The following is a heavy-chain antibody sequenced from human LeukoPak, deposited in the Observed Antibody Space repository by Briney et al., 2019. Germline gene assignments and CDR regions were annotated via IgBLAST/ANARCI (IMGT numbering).Heavy chain of an antibody. D-gene: IGHD4-17*01. CDR1: AFTFNTYP. CDR2: ITDSGGRT. J-gene: IGHJ4*02. V-gene: IGHV3-23*01. Sequence: GGSLRLSCAASAFTFNTYPMAWVRQAPGKGLEWVSLITDSGGRTYYADSVKGRFTISRDNSKNTLYLQMSSLRVEDTAIYYCAKERQTTTAFDSWGQGTPVTVSS. CDR3: AKERQTTTAFDS.